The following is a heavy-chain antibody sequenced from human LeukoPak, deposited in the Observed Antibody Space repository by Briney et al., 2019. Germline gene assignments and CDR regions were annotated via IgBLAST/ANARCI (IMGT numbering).Heavy chain of an antibody. CDR3: ARERDSDVPFDY. CDR2: ISSSGSTI. CDR1: GFTFSSYE. J-gene: IGHJ4*02. D-gene: IGHD3-10*01. Sequence: GGSLRLSYAASGFTFSSYEMNWVRQAPGKGLEWVSYISSSGSTIYYADSVKGRFTISRDNAKNSLYLQMNSLRAEDTAVYYCARERDSDVPFDYWGQGTLVTVSS. V-gene: IGHV3-48*03.